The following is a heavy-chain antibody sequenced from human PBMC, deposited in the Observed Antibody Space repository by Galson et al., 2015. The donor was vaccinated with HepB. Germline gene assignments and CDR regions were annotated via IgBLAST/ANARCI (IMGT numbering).Heavy chain of an antibody. CDR1: GGSISSYY. Sequence: ETLSLTCTVSGGSISSYYWSWIRQPPGKGLEWIGYIYYSGSTNYNPSLKSRVTISVDTSKNQFSLKLSSVTAADTAVYYCARDPVAGFENYYGMDVWGQGTTVTVSS. D-gene: IGHD6-19*01. CDR3: ARDPVAGFENYYGMDV. J-gene: IGHJ6*02. V-gene: IGHV4-59*01. CDR2: IYYSGST.